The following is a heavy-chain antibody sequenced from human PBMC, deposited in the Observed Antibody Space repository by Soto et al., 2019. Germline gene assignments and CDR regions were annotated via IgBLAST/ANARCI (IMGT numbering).Heavy chain of an antibody. CDR1: GDRVSSNSDA. V-gene: IGHV6-1*01. J-gene: IGHJ5*02. CDR3: AREALSVRYASAGWFDP. Sequence: SQTLSLTCAISGDRVSSNSDAWNWIRQSPSRVLEWLGRTYYRTKRYNDYAVSVKSRITINPDTSKNQFSLQLNPVTPEDTAVYYCAREALSVRYASAGWFDPWGQGTLVTSPQ. D-gene: IGHD1-26*01. CDR2: TYYRTKRYN.